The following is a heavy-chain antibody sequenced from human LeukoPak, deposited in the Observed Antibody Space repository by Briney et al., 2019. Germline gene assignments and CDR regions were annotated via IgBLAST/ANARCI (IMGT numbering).Heavy chain of an antibody. J-gene: IGHJ4*02. Sequence: GASVKVSCKASGGTLSSYAISWVRQAPGQGLEWMGGIIPIFGTANYAQKFQGRVTITADESTSTAYMELSSLRSEDTAVYYCARAEMAYPGGLCYWGQGTLVTVSS. D-gene: IGHD5-24*01. V-gene: IGHV1-69*13. CDR3: ARAEMAYPGGLCY. CDR2: IIPIFGTA. CDR1: GGTLSSYA.